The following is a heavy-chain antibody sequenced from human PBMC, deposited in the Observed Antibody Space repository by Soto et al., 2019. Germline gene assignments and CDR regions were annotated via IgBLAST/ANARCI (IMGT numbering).Heavy chain of an antibody. D-gene: IGHD5-18*01. CDR2: ISTTGNT. J-gene: IGHJ2*01. CDR3: VRSDYSYGYGWYFDL. Sequence: RLSCAASGFTFSRYDMQWVRQGTGKGPEWVSGISTTGNTYYPDSVKGRFTISRENAKNSLYLQMNRLRAGDTAVYYCVRSDYSYGYGWYFDLWGRGTLVTSPQ. CDR1: GFTFSRYD. V-gene: IGHV3-13*01.